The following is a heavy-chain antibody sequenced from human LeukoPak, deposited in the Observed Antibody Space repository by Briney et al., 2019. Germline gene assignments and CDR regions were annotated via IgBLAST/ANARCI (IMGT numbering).Heavy chain of an antibody. J-gene: IGHJ3*02. CDR3: ARSYNNDAFDI. V-gene: IGHV4-59*01. D-gene: IGHD5-24*01. CDR1: GDSISSYY. Sequence: SETLSLTCTVSGDSISSYYWSWIRQPPGKGLEWIGYIYYSGSTNYNPSLKSRVTISVDTSKNQFSLKLSSVTAADTAVYYCARSYNNDAFDIWGQGTMVTVSS. CDR2: IYYSGST.